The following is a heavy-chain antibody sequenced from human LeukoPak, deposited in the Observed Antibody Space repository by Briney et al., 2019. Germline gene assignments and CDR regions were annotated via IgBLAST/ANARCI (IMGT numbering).Heavy chain of an antibody. CDR2: INSDGSST. Sequence: GGSLRLSCAASGFTFSSYWMHWVRQAPGKGLVWVSRINSDGSSTSYADSVKGRFTISRDNAKNTLYLQMNSLRAEDTAVYYCARAREYGDYVSAFEIWGQGTMVTVSS. CDR3: ARAREYGDYVSAFEI. V-gene: IGHV3-74*01. J-gene: IGHJ3*02. D-gene: IGHD4-17*01. CDR1: GFTFSSYW.